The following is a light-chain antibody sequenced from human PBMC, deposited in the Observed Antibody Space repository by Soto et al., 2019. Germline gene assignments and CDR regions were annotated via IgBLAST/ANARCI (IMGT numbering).Light chain of an antibody. CDR1: SSDVGRYNS. Sequence: QSALTQPPSASGSPGQSVTISCTGTSSDVGRYNSVSWYQQHPGKAPKLMIYEVSKRPSGVPDRFSGSKSGNTASLTVSGLHPVNRVDISCSSYQASNNHVFGPGT. CDR3: SSYQASNNHV. V-gene: IGLV2-8*01. J-gene: IGLJ1*01. CDR2: EVS.